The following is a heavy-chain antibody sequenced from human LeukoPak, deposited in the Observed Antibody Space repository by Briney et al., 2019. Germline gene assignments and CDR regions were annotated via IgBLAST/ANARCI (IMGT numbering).Heavy chain of an antibody. CDR2: INWNGGST. Sequence: PGGSLRLSCAASGFTFDDYGMSWVRHAPGKGLEWGSGINWNGGSTGYADSVKGRFTISRDNSKNTLYLQMNSLRAEDTAVYYCARDDTPYYYDSSGSIAYWGQGTLVTVSS. V-gene: IGHV3-20*04. J-gene: IGHJ4*02. CDR1: GFTFDDYG. D-gene: IGHD3-22*01. CDR3: ARDDTPYYYDSSGSIAY.